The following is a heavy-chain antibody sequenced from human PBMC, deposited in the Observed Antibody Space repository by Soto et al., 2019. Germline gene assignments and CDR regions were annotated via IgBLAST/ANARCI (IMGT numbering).Heavy chain of an antibody. Sequence: SETLSLTCAVSGGSISSGGYSWSWIRQPPGKGLEWIGYIYHSGSTYYNPSLKSRVTISVDRSKNQFSLKLSSVTAADTAVYYCARSVGAHCSGGSCSQDYWGQGTLVTVSS. CDR3: ARSVGAHCSGGSCSQDY. D-gene: IGHD2-15*01. J-gene: IGHJ4*02. CDR2: IYHSGST. V-gene: IGHV4-30-2*01. CDR1: GGSISSGGYS.